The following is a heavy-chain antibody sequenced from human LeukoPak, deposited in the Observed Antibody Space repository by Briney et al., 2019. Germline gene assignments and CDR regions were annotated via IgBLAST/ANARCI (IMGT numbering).Heavy chain of an antibody. J-gene: IGHJ4*02. V-gene: IGHV1-18*04. CDR2: ISAYNGNR. CDR3: ARVGRGSHAVAGTGGDY. CDR1: GYNFSNYG. D-gene: IGHD6-19*01. Sequence: GASVKVSCTASGYNFSNYGISWVRQAPGQGLEWMGWISAYNGNRASEQNLQGRFTMTTDISTTTAYMELRSLTFDDTAVYYCARVGRGSHAVAGTGGDYWGRGTLVTVSS.